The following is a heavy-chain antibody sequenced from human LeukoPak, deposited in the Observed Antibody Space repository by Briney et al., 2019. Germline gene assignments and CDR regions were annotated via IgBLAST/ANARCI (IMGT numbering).Heavy chain of an antibody. CDR3: VRGDCSGVSCYLPEYFRH. V-gene: IGHV1-18*01. CDR2: ISAYNGYK. Sequence: ASVKVSCKASGYALTSFSISWVRQAPGHGLEWMGWISAYNGYKDYAQKLQGRVTMTTENSKNTAYMELRSLRSDDTAVYYCVRGDCSGVSCYLPEYFRHWGQGTLVTVSS. D-gene: IGHD2-15*01. CDR1: GYALTSFS. J-gene: IGHJ1*01.